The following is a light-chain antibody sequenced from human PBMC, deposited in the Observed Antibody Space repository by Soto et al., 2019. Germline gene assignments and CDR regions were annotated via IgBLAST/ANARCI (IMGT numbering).Light chain of an antibody. CDR2: GAS. J-gene: IGKJ2*01. V-gene: IGKV3-15*01. CDR3: QQYNSWPRT. CDR1: QSVSSN. Sequence: EIVMTQSPATLSVSPGERATVSCRASQSVSSNLAWYQQKPGQAPRLLIYGASTRPTGIPARFSGSGSGTEFTLTISSLQSEDFATYYCQQYNSWPRTFGQGTKLEIK.